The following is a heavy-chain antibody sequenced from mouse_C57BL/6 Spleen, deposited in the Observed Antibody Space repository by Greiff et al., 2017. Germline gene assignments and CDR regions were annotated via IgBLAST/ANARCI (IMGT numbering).Heavy chain of an antibody. CDR3: AREGHYYGSRGFAY. J-gene: IGHJ3*01. V-gene: IGHV1-26*01. Sequence: VQLQQSGPELVKPGASVKISCKASGYTFTDYYMNWVKQSHGKSLEWIGDINPNNGGTSYNQKFKGKATLTVDKSSSTAYMELRSLTSEDSAVYYCAREGHYYGSRGFAYWGQGTLVTVSA. CDR2: INPNNGGT. CDR1: GYTFTDYY. D-gene: IGHD1-1*01.